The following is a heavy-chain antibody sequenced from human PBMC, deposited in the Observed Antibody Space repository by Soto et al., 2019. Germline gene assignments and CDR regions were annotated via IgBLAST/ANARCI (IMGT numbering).Heavy chain of an antibody. V-gene: IGHV3-21*01. CDR2: ISSRSDI. CDR3: AREYTARHLVYGLDV. D-gene: IGHD6-6*01. CDR1: GFIFSNYS. Sequence: GGSLRLSCVGSGFIFSNYSINWVRQAPGKGLEWVSSISSRSDIYYAESSKGRCTISSGNATNSLSLLMNKLGAKDTTDYYCAREYTARHLVYGLDVGGQGTTVTVSS. J-gene: IGHJ6*02.